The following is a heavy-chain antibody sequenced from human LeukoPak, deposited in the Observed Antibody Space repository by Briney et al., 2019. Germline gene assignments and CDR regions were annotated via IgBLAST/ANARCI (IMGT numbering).Heavy chain of an antibody. CDR3: ARSIVGATSLYYYYYMDV. J-gene: IGHJ6*03. Sequence: SETLSLTCAVYGGSFSGYYWSWIRQPPGKGLEWIGEINHSGSTNYNPSLKSRVTISVDTSKNQFSLKLSSVTAADTAVYYCARSIVGATSLYYYYYMDVWGKGTTVTVSS. CDR2: INHSGST. CDR1: GGSFSGYY. V-gene: IGHV4-34*01. D-gene: IGHD1-26*01.